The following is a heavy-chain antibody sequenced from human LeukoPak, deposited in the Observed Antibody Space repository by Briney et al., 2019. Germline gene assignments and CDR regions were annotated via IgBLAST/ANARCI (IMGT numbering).Heavy chain of an antibody. CDR1: GFTFSSYS. V-gene: IGHV3-21*01. J-gene: IGHJ3*02. Sequence: GGSLRLSCAASGFTFSSYSMNWVRQAPGKGLEWVSSISSSSSYIYYADSVKGRFTISRDNAKNSLYLQMNSLRAEDTAVYYCAREGYYDILTLHGAFDIWGQGTMVTVSS. D-gene: IGHD3-9*01. CDR2: ISSSSSYI. CDR3: AREGYYDILTLHGAFDI.